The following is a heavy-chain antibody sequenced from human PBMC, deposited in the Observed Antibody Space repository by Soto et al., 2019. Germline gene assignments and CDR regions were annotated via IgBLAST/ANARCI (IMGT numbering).Heavy chain of an antibody. V-gene: IGHV1-3*01. CDR2: INAGNGNT. CDR1: GYTFTSYA. Sequence: VKVSCKASGYTFTSYAMHWVRQAPGQRLEWMGWINAGNGNTKYSQKFQGRVTITRDTSASTAYMELSSLRSEDTAVYYCARDLFMCRPSWSILTAPLDPWGQGTLVTVSS. CDR3: ARDLFMCRPSWSILTAPLDP. D-gene: IGHD2-8*02. J-gene: IGHJ5*02.